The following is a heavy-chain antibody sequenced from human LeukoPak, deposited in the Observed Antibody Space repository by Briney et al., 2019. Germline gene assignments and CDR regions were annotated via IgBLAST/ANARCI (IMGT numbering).Heavy chain of an antibody. CDR2: IKQDGSEK. V-gene: IGHV3-7*01. D-gene: IGHD3-9*01. J-gene: IGHJ4*02. CDR1: GFTFSSYW. CDR3: ARDFDWLPGPGEIDY. Sequence: GGSLRLSCAASGFTFSSYWMSWVRQAPGKGLEWVANIKQDGSEKYYVDSMKGRFTISRDNAKNSLYLQMNSLRAEDTAVYYCARDFDWLPGPGEIDYWGQGTLVTVSS.